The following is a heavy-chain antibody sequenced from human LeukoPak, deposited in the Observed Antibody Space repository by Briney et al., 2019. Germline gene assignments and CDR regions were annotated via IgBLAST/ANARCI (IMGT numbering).Heavy chain of an antibody. V-gene: IGHV4-59*01. Sequence: PSETLSLTCTVSAGSINSYYWSWIRRSPGKELEWIGYIYYSGSTNYNPSLKSRVTISIDTSKNQFSLKLSSVTAADTAVYYCARVKVVRSGPAPPYFDYWGQGTLVTVSS. CDR3: ARVKVVRSGPAPPYFDY. CDR1: AGSINSYY. J-gene: IGHJ4*01. D-gene: IGHD2-15*01. CDR2: IYYSGST.